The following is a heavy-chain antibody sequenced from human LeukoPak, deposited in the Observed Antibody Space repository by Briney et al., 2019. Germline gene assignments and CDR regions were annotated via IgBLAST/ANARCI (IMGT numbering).Heavy chain of an antibody. CDR2: INHSGST. J-gene: IGHJ3*02. D-gene: IGHD3-22*01. CDR1: GGSFSGYY. CDR3: ARISNSGYDSRGVFDI. V-gene: IGHV4-34*01. Sequence: SETLSLTCAVYGGSFSGYYWSWIRQPPGKGLEWIGEINHSGSTNYNPSLKSRVTISVDTSKNQFSLKLSSVTAADTAVYYCARISNSGYDSRGVFDIWGQGTMVTVSS.